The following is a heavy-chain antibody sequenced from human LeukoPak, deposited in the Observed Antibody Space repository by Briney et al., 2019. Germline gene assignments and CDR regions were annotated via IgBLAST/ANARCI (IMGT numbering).Heavy chain of an antibody. CDR3: AMGSSGKGY. CDR1: GGSISSSSYY. CDR2: IYYSGST. D-gene: IGHD3-10*01. Sequence: ASETLSLTCTVSGGSISSSSYYWSWIRQPPGKGLEWIGYIYYSGSTNYNPSLKSRVTISVDTSKNQFSLKLSSVTAADTAVYYCAMGSSGKGYWGQGTLVTVSS. V-gene: IGHV4-61*01. J-gene: IGHJ4*02.